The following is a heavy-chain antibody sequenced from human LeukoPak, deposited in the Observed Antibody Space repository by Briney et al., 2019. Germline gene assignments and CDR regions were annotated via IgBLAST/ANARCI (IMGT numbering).Heavy chain of an antibody. CDR3: ARDRSDSSGYYYATDAFDI. Sequence: SEKVSCKASGGTFSSYAISWVRQAPAQGLEWMGWIIPIFGTANYAQKLQGRVTITADESTSTAYMELSSLRSEDTAVYYCARDRSDSSGYYYATDAFDIWGQGTMVTVSS. D-gene: IGHD3-22*01. J-gene: IGHJ3*02. CDR1: GGTFSSYA. CDR2: IIPIFGTA. V-gene: IGHV1-69*13.